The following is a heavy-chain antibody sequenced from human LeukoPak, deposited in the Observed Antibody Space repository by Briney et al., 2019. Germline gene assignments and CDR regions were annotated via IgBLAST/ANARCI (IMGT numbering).Heavy chain of an antibody. CDR1: GFTFSSYA. D-gene: IGHD3-3*01. J-gene: IGHJ4*02. CDR3: AKDRAEYFFRSDY. Sequence: GGSLRLSCAASGFTFSSYAMSWVRQAPGKGLEWVSAISGSGGSTYYADSVKGRFTISGDNSKNTLYLQMNSLRAEDTAVYYCAKDRAEYFFRSDYWGQGTLVTVSS. CDR2: ISGSGGST. V-gene: IGHV3-23*01.